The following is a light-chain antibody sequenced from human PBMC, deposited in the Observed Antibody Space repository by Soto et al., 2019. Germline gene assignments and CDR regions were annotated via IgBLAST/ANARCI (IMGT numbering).Light chain of an antibody. Sequence: EIVMTQSPVTLSVSPGERATLSCRASQSVRSNLAWYQQKPGQAPSLLIYGASSRATGIPDRFSGSGSGTDFTLTISRLEPEDFAVYYCQQYHNWPVTFGGGTKVDIK. CDR3: QQYHNWPVT. CDR1: QSVRSN. J-gene: IGKJ4*01. CDR2: GAS. V-gene: IGKV3D-15*01.